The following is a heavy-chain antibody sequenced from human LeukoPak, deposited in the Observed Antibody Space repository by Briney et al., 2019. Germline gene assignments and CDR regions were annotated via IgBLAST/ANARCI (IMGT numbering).Heavy chain of an antibody. Sequence: GGSLRLSCAASGFTFSSYAMSWVRQAPGKGLEWVSSISSSSSYIYYADSVKGRFTISRDNAKNSLYLQMNSLRAEDTAVYYCARDGEYCSSTSCYVFDYWGQGTLVTVSS. CDR2: ISSSSSYI. CDR1: GFTFSSYA. V-gene: IGHV3-21*01. D-gene: IGHD2-2*01. CDR3: ARDGEYCSSTSCYVFDY. J-gene: IGHJ4*02.